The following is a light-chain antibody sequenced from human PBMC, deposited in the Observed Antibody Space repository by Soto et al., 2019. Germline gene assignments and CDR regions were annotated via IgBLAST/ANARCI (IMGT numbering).Light chain of an antibody. Sequence: EIVMTQSPATLSVSPGEGATLSCRASQSVGSSLAWYQQKPGQPPRILIYGAFTRVTGIPARFSGSGSGTEFTLTISSLQSEYFAVYYCQQYINWPVYTFGQGTKLEIK. CDR2: GAF. CDR3: QQYINWPVYT. V-gene: IGKV3-15*01. J-gene: IGKJ2*01. CDR1: QSVGSS.